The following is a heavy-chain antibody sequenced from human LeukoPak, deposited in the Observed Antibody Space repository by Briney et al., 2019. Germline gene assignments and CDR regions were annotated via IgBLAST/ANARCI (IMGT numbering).Heavy chain of an antibody. D-gene: IGHD3-10*01. CDR1: GGSISSYY. V-gene: IGHV4-59*01. CDR2: IYYSGST. CDR3: ARVFYGSGTGPYYGMDV. Sequence: SVTLSLTCTVSGGSISSYYWSWIRQPPGKGLEWIGYIYYSGSTNYNPSLKSRVTISVDTSKNQFSLKQSSVTAADTAVYYCARVFYGSGTGPYYGMDVWGQGTTVTV. J-gene: IGHJ6*02.